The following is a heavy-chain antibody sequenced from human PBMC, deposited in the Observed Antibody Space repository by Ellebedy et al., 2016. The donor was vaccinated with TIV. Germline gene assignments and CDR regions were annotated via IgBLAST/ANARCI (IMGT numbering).Heavy chain of an antibody. J-gene: IGHJ3*02. Sequence: GGSLRLXCEASGFTFSSYSLDWVRQAPGKRLEWISYISPTSGSTIYYADSVRGRFTISKNTAKNTLYLQMRSLRDEDTAVYYCVRGAFDNSFDIWGQGTLVTVSS. CDR3: VRGAFDNSFDI. V-gene: IGHV3-48*02. CDR2: ISPTSGSTI. D-gene: IGHD1-20*01. CDR1: GFTFSSYS.